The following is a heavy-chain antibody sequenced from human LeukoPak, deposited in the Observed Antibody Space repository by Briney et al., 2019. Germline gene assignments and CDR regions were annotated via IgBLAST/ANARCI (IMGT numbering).Heavy chain of an antibody. D-gene: IGHD6-13*01. J-gene: IGHJ4*02. Sequence: SETLSLTCTVSGGSISSYYWSWVRQPPGKGLEWIGYIYYSGSTNYNPSLKSRVTISVDTSKNQFSLRLSSVTAADTAVYYCARSYSSWYVDYWGLGTLVTVSS. V-gene: IGHV4-59*01. CDR1: GGSISSYY. CDR3: ARSYSSWYVDY. CDR2: IYYSGST.